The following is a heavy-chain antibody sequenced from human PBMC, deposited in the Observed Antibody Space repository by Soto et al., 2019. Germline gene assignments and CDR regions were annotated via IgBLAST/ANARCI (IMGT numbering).Heavy chain of an antibody. J-gene: IGHJ3*02. CDR3: ERPSPYRSGWDHAFDI. D-gene: IGHD6-19*01. Sequence: GGSLRLSCAASGFTFSSYCMHWVRQAPGKGLVWVSRINSDGSSTSYADSVKGRFTISRDNAKNTLYLQMNSLRAEDTAVYYCERPSPYRSGWDHAFDIWGQGTMVTVSS. CDR2: INSDGSST. CDR1: GFTFSSYC. V-gene: IGHV3-74*01.